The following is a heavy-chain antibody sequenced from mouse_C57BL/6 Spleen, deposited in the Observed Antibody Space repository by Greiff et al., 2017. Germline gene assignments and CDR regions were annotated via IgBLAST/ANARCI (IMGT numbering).Heavy chain of an antibody. D-gene: IGHD1-1*01. CDR1: GYTFTSYW. Sequence: VQLQQPGTELVKPGASVKLSCKASGYTFTSYWMHWVKQRPGQGLEWIGNINPTNGGTNYNEKFKSKATLTVDKSASTTYMQLSSLTSEDSAVYYCARSGDYGSRNWYFDVWGTGTTVTVSS. CDR2: INPTNGGT. J-gene: IGHJ1*03. V-gene: IGHV1-53*01. CDR3: ARSGDYGSRNWYFDV.